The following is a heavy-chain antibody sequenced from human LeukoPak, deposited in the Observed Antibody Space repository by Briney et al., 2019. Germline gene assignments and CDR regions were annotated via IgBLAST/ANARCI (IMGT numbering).Heavy chain of an antibody. Sequence: QPGGSLILSCASSGFTFRNYWMHWVRQAPGKGVMWVSRINSDGSSKTYADSVKGRFTISRDNAKNTLYLQMNSLRAEDTAVYYCASGYSSTYYNALDIRGQGTMVTVSS. J-gene: IGHJ3*02. CDR3: ASGYSSTYYNALDI. CDR2: INSDGSSK. CDR1: GFTFRNYW. D-gene: IGHD6-13*01. V-gene: IGHV3-74*03.